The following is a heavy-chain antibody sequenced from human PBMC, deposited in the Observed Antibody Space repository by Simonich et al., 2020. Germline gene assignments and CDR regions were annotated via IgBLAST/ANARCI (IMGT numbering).Heavy chain of an antibody. CDR2: INANSGGT. CDR1: GYTFTGYY. D-gene: IGHD7-27*01. V-gene: IGHV1-2*02. J-gene: IGHJ6*03. Sequence: QVQLVQSGAEVKKPGASVKVSCKASGYTFTGYYMHWVRQAPGQGRGWMGGINANSGGTNYAQKFQGRVTMTRDTSISTAYMELSRLRSDDTAVYYCARGALTGDYYYMDVWGKGTTVTVSS. CDR3: ARGALTGDYYYMDV.